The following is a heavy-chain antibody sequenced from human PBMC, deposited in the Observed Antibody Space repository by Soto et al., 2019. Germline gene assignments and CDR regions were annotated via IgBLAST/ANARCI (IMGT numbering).Heavy chain of an antibody. CDR3: ARGIATFDP. D-gene: IGHD6-13*01. CDR1: GGSISSYY. J-gene: IGHJ5*02. Sequence: SETLSLTCTVSGGSISSYYWSWIRQPPGKGLEWIGYIYYSGSTNYNPSLKSRVTISVDTSKNQFSLKLSSVTAADTAVYYCARGIATFDPWGQGTLVTVSS. CDR2: IYYSGST. V-gene: IGHV4-59*01.